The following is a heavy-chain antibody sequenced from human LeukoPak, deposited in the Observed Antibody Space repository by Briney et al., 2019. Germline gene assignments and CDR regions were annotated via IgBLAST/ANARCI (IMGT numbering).Heavy chain of an antibody. CDR3: ARDSEYCSSTSCYYYFDY. CDR1: GGSISSSSYY. CDR2: IYYSGST. Sequence: SETLSLTCTVSGGSISSSSYYWGWIRQPPGKGLEWIGSIYYSGSTYYNPSLKSRVTISVDTSKNQFSLKLSSVTAADTAVYYCARDSEYCSSTSCYYYFDYWGQGTLVSVSS. V-gene: IGHV4-39*02. J-gene: IGHJ4*02. D-gene: IGHD2-2*01.